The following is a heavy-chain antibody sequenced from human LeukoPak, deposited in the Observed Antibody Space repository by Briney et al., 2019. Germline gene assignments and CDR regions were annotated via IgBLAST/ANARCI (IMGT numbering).Heavy chain of an antibody. J-gene: IGHJ4*02. CDR2: IYYSGST. Sequence: SETLSLTCTVSGGSISSYYWSWVRQPPGKGLERVGYIYYSGSTNYNPSLKSRVTISVDTSKNQFSLKLSSVTAADTAVYYCARLGPTVTKPFDYWGQGTLVTVSS. V-gene: IGHV4-59*08. CDR3: ARLGPTVTKPFDY. D-gene: IGHD4-17*01. CDR1: GGSISSYY.